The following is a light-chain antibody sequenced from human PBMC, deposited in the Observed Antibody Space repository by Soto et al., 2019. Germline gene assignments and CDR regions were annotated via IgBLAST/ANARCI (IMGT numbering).Light chain of an antibody. V-gene: IGLV1-40*01. CDR2: GNS. CDR3: QSYDSSPL. CDR1: SSNIGAGYD. J-gene: IGLJ2*01. Sequence: QSVLTQPPSVSGAPGQRVTLSCTGSSSNIGAGYDVHWYQQLPGTAPKLLIYGNSNRPSGVPDRFSGSKSGTSASLAITGLQAEDEADYYCQSYDSSPLFGGGTKLTVL.